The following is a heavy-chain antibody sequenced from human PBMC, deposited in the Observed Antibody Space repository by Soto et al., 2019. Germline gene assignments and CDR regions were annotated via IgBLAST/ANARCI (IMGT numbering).Heavy chain of an antibody. Sequence: EVQLVESGGGLVQPGGSLRLSCAASGFTFSTYWMHWIRQVPGKGLEWVSRINSVASHTYYADSVKGRFTISRDNAKNTLPLEMNSLRAEDTAVYYCVRDGHCLTTRCYGNWFDPCGQGTLVTVSS. J-gene: IGHJ5*02. CDR1: GFTFSTYW. CDR2: INSVASHT. D-gene: IGHD2-2*01. V-gene: IGHV3-74*01. CDR3: VRDGHCLTTRCYGNWFDP.